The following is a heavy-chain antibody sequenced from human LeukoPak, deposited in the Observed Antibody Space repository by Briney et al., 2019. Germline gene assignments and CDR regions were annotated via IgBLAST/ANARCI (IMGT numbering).Heavy chain of an antibody. CDR3: ARGNRAYYYGSGSYYNAFDI. V-gene: IGHV4-59*08. D-gene: IGHD3-10*01. Sequence: SETLSLTCTVSGGSISSYHWSWIRQPPGKGLEWIGYIYCTGSTNYNPSLKSRVTISVDTSKNQFSLKLSSVTAADTAVYYCARGNRAYYYGSGSYYNAFDIWGQGTMVTVSS. J-gene: IGHJ3*02. CDR1: GGSISSYH. CDR2: IYCTGST.